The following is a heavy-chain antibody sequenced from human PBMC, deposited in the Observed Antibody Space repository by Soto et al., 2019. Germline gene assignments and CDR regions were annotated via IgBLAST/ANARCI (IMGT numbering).Heavy chain of an antibody. V-gene: IGHV4-31*03. CDR2: IYVTGAV. Sequence: SETLSLTCSVSGAALNSGNYYWSWIRQVPGKGLEWIGHIYVTGAVDYNPSLRDRITISQDTSERQFSLNLRLVTAADTAVHYCARLRIATNNYKWFDPWGQGTLVTVSS. J-gene: IGHJ5*02. CDR3: ARLRIATNNYKWFDP. D-gene: IGHD2-21*01. CDR1: GAALNSGNYY.